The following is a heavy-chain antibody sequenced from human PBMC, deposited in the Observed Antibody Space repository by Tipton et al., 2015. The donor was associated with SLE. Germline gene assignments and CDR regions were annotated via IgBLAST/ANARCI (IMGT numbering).Heavy chain of an antibody. CDR1: GGSISSGGYY. J-gene: IGHJ4*02. V-gene: IGHV4-31*03. CDR3: ARQSHDVPHTAAFDY. D-gene: IGHD1-1*01. Sequence: TLSLTCTVSGGSISSGGYYWSWFRHHPGKGLEWIGYISYSGGTYYNPTLKSRVTLSVDTSKNQFSLKLSSVTAADTAIYYCARQSHDVPHTAAFDYWGQGTLVTVSS. CDR2: ISYSGGT.